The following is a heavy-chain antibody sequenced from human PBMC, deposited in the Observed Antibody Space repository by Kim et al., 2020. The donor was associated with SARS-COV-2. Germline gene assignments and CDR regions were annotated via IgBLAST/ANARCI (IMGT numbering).Heavy chain of an antibody. Sequence: GGSLRLSCAASGFTFKNYAVSWVRQAPGKGLEWVSTISGSVATTYYGDSVKGRFTISRDNSKNTLYLQMNSLRAEDTAVYYCAKGRRHVVVVTADGEFDYWGQGTLVTVSS. CDR3: AKGRRHVVVVTADGEFDY. D-gene: IGHD2-21*02. J-gene: IGHJ4*02. CDR1: GFTFKNYA. V-gene: IGHV3-23*01. CDR2: ISGSVATT.